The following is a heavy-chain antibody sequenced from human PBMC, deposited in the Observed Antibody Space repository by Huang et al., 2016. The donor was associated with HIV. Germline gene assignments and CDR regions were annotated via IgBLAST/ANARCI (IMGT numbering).Heavy chain of an antibody. CDR2: ISYDGRSD. CDR3: AKESRWFSDFDQ. Sequence: QVQLVESGGGVVQPGPSLRLSCAASGFIFSTFGMNWVRQAPGKGLEWGAVISYDGRSDRYSDSVKGRFTISRDNDKNTLSLEMNRLRHDDTAVYYCAKESRWFSDFDQWGQGTLVTVSS. V-gene: IGHV3-30*18. CDR1: GFIFSTFG. D-gene: IGHD2-15*01. J-gene: IGHJ5*02.